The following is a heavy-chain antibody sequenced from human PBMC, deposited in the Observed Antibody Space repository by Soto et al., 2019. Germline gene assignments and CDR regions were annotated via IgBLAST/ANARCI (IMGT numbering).Heavy chain of an antibody. D-gene: IGHD1-26*01. Sequence: QVQLQESGPGLVKPSQTLSLTCTVSGGSISSGGYYWSWIRQHPGKDLEWSGYIYYSGSTYYNPSLKSRVTISVDTSKNQFSLKLSSVTAADTAVYYCARDGWELDHDAFDIWGQGTMVTVSS. CDR1: GGSISSGGYY. CDR3: ARDGWELDHDAFDI. J-gene: IGHJ3*02. V-gene: IGHV4-31*03. CDR2: IYYSGST.